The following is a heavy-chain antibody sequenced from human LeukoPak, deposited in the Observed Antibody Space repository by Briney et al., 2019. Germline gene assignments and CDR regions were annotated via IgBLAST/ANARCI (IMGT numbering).Heavy chain of an antibody. Sequence: GGSLRLSCAASGFTFSSYSMNWVRQAPGKGLEWVSSISGSGTYKYYADSVKGRFTISRDNAKNSLFLQMYSLRAEDTAVYYCARGSRGSSTFSYYYYMDVWGKGTAVTVSS. CDR1: GFTFSSYS. CDR3: ARGSRGSSTFSYYYYMDV. D-gene: IGHD6-6*01. V-gene: IGHV3-21*01. J-gene: IGHJ6*03. CDR2: ISGSGTYK.